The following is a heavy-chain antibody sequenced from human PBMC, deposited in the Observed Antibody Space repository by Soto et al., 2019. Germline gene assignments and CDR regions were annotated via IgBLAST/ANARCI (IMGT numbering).Heavy chain of an antibody. CDR1: GYTFTSHK. D-gene: IGHD3-3*01. Sequence: QVQLVQSGAEVKKPGASVKVSCKASGYTFTSHKINWVRQATGQGLEWMGWMDPDGGKTAYVQQFQGRVTMTRNTSIGTAYMELNRLRSEDTAMYYCPRQHDDYWGGFNWFDPWGQGTLVNVAA. J-gene: IGHJ5*02. V-gene: IGHV1-8*01. CDR3: PRQHDDYWGGFNWFDP. CDR2: MDPDGGKT.